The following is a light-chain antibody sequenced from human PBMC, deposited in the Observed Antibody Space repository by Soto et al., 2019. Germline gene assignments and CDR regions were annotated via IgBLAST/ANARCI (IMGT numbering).Light chain of an antibody. CDR1: STDFVGYNR. CDR2: EVS. Sequence: QSVLTQPPSVSGSPGQSVTISCTGTSTDFVGYNRVSWYQQPPGTAPKLMIYEVSKRPSGVPDRFSGSKSGNTASLTVSGLQADDEADYYCGSKAGSNKHVVFGGGTKVTVL. CDR3: GSKAGSNKHVV. V-gene: IGLV2-8*01. J-gene: IGLJ2*01.